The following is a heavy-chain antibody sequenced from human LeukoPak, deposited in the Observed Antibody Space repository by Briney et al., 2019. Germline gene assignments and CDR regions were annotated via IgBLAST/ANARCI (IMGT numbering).Heavy chain of an antibody. CDR2: ISYHGINE. D-gene: IGHD1-26*01. CDR1: GFSFSDYN. V-gene: IGHV3-30*03. Sequence: GGSLRLSCAASGFSFSDYNMHWVRQAPGKGLEWMAVISYHGINEYYADSVKGRFTISRDNSKSMLHLQMNSLRAEDTAVYYCTMIEWERWRGWGQGTLVTVSS. J-gene: IGHJ4*02. CDR3: TMIEWERWRG.